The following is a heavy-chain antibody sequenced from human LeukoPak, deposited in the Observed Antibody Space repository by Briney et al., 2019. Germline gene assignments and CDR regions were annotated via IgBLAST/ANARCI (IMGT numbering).Heavy chain of an antibody. CDR1: GYSFTSYW. J-gene: IGHJ5*02. V-gene: IGHV5-51*01. Sequence: GESLKISCKGSGYSFTSYWIGWVRQMPGKGLEWMGIIYPGDSDTRYSPSFQGQVTISADKSISTAYLQWSSLKASDTAMYYCARLEGQTIAAAGTGWFDPWGQGTLVTVSS. D-gene: IGHD6-13*01. CDR3: ARLEGQTIAAAGTGWFDP. CDR2: IYPGDSDT.